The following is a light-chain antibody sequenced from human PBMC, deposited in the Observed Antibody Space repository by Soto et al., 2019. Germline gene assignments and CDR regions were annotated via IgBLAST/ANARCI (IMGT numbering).Light chain of an antibody. Sequence: EIVLTQSPGTLSLSPGERATLSCRASQSGISNYLAWYQQKPGQAPRLLMYRPSFRATGIPDRFSGSGSGTDFTLTISRLEPEDFAVYYCQRYGRSWTFGPGTKVEI. CDR1: QSGISNY. J-gene: IGKJ1*01. CDR2: RPS. CDR3: QRYGRSWT. V-gene: IGKV3-20*01.